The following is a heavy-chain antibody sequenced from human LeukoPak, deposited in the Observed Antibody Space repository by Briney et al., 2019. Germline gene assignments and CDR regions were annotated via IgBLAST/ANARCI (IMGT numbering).Heavy chain of an antibody. CDR1: GFTFSSYW. CDR3: ARTAAGSFVDF. CDR2: VKQDGSDK. V-gene: IGHV3-7*05. Sequence: GGSLRLSCAASGFTFSSYWMGWVRQAPGKGLEWVANVKQDGSDKYYVDSVKGRFTISRDNAKNSLYLQMNSLRAEDTAVYYCARTAAGSFVDFWGQGTLVTVCS. D-gene: IGHD6-13*01. J-gene: IGHJ4*02.